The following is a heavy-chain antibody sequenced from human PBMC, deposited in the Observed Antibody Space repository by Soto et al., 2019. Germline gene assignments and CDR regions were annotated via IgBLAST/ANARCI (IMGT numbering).Heavy chain of an antibody. D-gene: IGHD3-22*01. Sequence: ASVKVSCKASGYTFTSYYMHWVRQAPGQGLEWMGIINPSGGSTSYAQKFQGRVTMTRDTSTSTVYMELGSLRSEDTAVYYCARGRVVSQTYYYGMDVWGQGTTVTVSS. J-gene: IGHJ6*02. CDR3: ARGRVVSQTYYYGMDV. V-gene: IGHV1-46*01. CDR1: GYTFTSYY. CDR2: INPSGGST.